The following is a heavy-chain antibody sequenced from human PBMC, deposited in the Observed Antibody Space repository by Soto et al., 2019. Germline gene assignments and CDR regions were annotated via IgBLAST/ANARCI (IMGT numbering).Heavy chain of an antibody. CDR1: GGSISSGGYS. J-gene: IGHJ5*02. Sequence: PSETLSLTCAVSGGSISSGGYSWSWIRQPPGEGLEWIGYIYHSGSTYYNPSLKSRVTISVDRSKNQFSLKLSSVTAADTAVYYCARVMRVTTHRGWFDPWGQGTLVTVSS. V-gene: IGHV4-30-2*01. D-gene: IGHD4-17*01. CDR3: ARVMRVTTHRGWFDP. CDR2: IYHSGST.